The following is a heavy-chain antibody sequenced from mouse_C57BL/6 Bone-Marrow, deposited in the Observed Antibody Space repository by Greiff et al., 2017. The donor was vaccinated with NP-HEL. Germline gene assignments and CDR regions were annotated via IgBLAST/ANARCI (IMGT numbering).Heavy chain of an antibody. J-gene: IGHJ1*03. Sequence: VKLQQPGAELVMPGASVKLSCKASGYTFTSYWMHWVKQRPGQGLEWIGEIDPSDSYTNYNQKFKGKSTLTVDKSSSTAYMQLSSLTSEDSAVYYCARGDDGYYGKYFDVWGTGTTVTVSS. CDR2: IDPSDSYT. CDR3: ARGDDGYYGKYFDV. CDR1: GYTFTSYW. D-gene: IGHD2-3*01. V-gene: IGHV1-69*01.